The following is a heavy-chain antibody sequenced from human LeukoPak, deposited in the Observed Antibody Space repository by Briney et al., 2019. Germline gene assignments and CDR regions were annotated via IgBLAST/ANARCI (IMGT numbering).Heavy chain of an antibody. J-gene: IGHJ6*03. CDR3: AREFVVVVAAIRDEDYYYYYYMDV. V-gene: IGHV4-39*02. Sequence: PSETLSLTCTVSGGSVSSHRYYWGWLRQPPGKGLEWIGSVYYSGSTYYDPSIKSRVVISVDTSKNQFSLKLNSVTPEDTAVYYCAREFVVVVAAIRDEDYYYYYYMDVWGKGTTVTVSS. D-gene: IGHD2-15*01. CDR1: GGSVSSHRYY. CDR2: VYYSGST.